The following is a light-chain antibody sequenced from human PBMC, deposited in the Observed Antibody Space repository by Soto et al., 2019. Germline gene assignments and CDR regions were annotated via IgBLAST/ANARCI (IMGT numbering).Light chain of an antibody. Sequence: EIVLTQSPATLSLSPGERATLSCRASQSVGSYLAWYQQKPGQAPRLLIYGASTRATGIPARFSGSGSGTEFTLTITSLRPEDFGVYYCQQYRSWPRTFGQGTKVDI. CDR3: QQYRSWPRT. J-gene: IGKJ1*01. V-gene: IGKV3-15*01. CDR1: QSVGSY. CDR2: GAS.